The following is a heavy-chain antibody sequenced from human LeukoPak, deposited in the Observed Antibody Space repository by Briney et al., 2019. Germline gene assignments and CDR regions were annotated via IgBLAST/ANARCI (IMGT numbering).Heavy chain of an antibody. CDR1: GGSFSGYY. V-gene: IGHV4-34*01. J-gene: IGHJ4*02. Sequence: PETLSLTCAVYGGSFSGYYWSWICQPPGKGLEWIGEINHSGSTNYNPSLKSRVTISVDTSKNQFSLKLSSVTAADTAVYYCASPRHCSSTSCRGGDYWGQGTLVTVSS. CDR3: ASPRHCSSTSCRGGDY. CDR2: INHSGST. D-gene: IGHD2-2*01.